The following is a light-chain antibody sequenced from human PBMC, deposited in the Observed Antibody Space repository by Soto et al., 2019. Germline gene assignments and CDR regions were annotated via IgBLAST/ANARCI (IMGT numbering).Light chain of an antibody. Sequence: DIQLTQSPSFLSASVGDRVTLTCRASQDIYSYLAWYQVQAGKAPKLLIHTASILQSGVPSRFSGSGSGTAFTLTISTLQPEDFGTYYCQQRKDYPITFGQGTRLDIK. CDR3: QQRKDYPIT. CDR1: QDIYSY. V-gene: IGKV1-9*01. J-gene: IGKJ5*01. CDR2: TAS.